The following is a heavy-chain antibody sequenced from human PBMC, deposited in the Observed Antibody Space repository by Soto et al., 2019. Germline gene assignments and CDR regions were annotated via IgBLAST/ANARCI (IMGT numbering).Heavy chain of an antibody. CDR3: AHSNCSSTSCMWGRDYYYGMDV. J-gene: IGHJ6*02. CDR1: GFSLSTSGVG. CDR2: IYWDDDK. D-gene: IGHD2-2*01. Sequence: QITLKESGPTLVKPTQTLTLTCTFSGFSLSTSGVGVGWIRQPPGKALEWLALIYWDDDKRYSPSLKSRLTITKDTSKNXXVXTXXNMDPVDTATYYCAHSNCSSTSCMWGRDYYYGMDVWGQGTTVTVSS. V-gene: IGHV2-5*02.